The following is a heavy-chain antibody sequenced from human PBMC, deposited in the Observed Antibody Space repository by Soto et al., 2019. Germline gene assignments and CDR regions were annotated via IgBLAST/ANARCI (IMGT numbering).Heavy chain of an antibody. V-gene: IGHV4-59*08. CDR1: GGSISSYY. Sequence: QVQLQESGPELVKPSETLSLTCTVSGGSISSYYWSWIRQPPGKGLEWIGYIYYSGSTNYNPSLKSRVTISVDTSKNQFSLKLSSVTAADTAVYYCAIRFGRNFDYWGQGTLVTVSS. CDR2: IYYSGST. D-gene: IGHD3-16*01. CDR3: AIRFGRNFDY. J-gene: IGHJ4*02.